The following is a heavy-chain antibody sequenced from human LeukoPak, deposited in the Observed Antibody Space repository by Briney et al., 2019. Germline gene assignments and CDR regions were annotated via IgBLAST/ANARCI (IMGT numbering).Heavy chain of an antibody. D-gene: IGHD2-15*01. V-gene: IGHV3-11*01. CDR2: ISSSGSTI. Sequence: LTCTVSGGSISSYYWSWIRQAPGKGLEWVSYISSSGSTIYYADSVKGRFTISRDNAKNSLYLQMNSLRAEDTAVYYCARVRGYCSGGSCPNQFDYWGQGTLVTVSS. CDR1: GGSISSYY. CDR3: ARVRGYCSGGSCPNQFDY. J-gene: IGHJ4*02.